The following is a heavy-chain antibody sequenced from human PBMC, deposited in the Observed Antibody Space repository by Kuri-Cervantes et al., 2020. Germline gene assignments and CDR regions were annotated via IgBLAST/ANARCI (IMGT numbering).Heavy chain of an antibody. J-gene: IGHJ4*02. CDR2: IIPIFGTA. CDR3: ARGPLGPRKQGFDY. CDR1: GGTFSSYA. D-gene: IGHD1/OR15-1a*01. Sequence: SVKVSCKASGGTFSSYAISWVRQAPGQGLEWMGGIIPIFGTANYAQRFQGRVTITADESTSTAYMELSSLRSEDTAVHYCARGPLGPRKQGFDYWGQGTLVTVSS. V-gene: IGHV1-69*13.